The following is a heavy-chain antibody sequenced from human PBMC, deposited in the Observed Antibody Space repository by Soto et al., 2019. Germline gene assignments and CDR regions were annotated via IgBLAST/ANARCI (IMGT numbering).Heavy chain of an antibody. Sequence: QVQLQQWGAGLLKPSETLSLTCAVYGGFVSSGSYYWSWIQQPPGKGLEWIGEMSHSGGTHFNPSLKSRVTISVDTSKHQFSLKMSSVTAADTALYYCARVERGTATTVVDAFDIWGPGTMVTVSS. CDR3: ARVERGTATTVVDAFDI. V-gene: IGHV4-34*01. CDR1: GGFVSSGSYY. D-gene: IGHD1-1*01. J-gene: IGHJ3*02. CDR2: MSHSGGT.